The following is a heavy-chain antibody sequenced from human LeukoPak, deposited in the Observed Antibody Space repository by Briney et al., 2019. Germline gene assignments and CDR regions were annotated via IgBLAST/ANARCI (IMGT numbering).Heavy chain of an antibody. CDR1: GYTFTGYY. D-gene: IGHD3-3*01. CDR2: INPNSGGT. J-gene: IGHJ5*02. V-gene: IGHV1-2*02. Sequence: ASVKVSCKASGYTFTGYYMHWVRQAPGQGLEWMGWINPNSGGTNYGQKFQGRVTMTRDTSISTAYMELSRLRSDDTAVYYCARDYYDFWSGYYSGWFDPWGQGTLVTVSS. CDR3: ARDYYDFWSGYYSGWFDP.